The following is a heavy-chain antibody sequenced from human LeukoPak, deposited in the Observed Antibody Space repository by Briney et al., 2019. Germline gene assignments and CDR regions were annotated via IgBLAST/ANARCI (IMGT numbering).Heavy chain of an antibody. D-gene: IGHD3-22*01. Sequence: QTGGSLRLSCAASGFTFDDYAMHWVRQTPGKGLDWVSGISWNSGSIEYADSVKGRFTISRDNSKNTLYLQMDSLRAEDTAVYYCAKSYLYDNSGLDYWGQGTLVIVSS. CDR3: AKSYLYDNSGLDY. CDR2: ISWNSGSI. J-gene: IGHJ4*02. CDR1: GFTFDDYA. V-gene: IGHV3-9*01.